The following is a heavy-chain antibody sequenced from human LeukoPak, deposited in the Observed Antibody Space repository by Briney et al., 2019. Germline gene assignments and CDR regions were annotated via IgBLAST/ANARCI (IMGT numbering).Heavy chain of an antibody. CDR1: GSTFSSYA. D-gene: IGHD3-9*01. Sequence: GRSLRLSCAASGSTFSSYAMHWVRQAPGKGLEWVAVISYDGSNKYYADSVKGRFTISRDNSKNTLYLQMNSLRAEDTAMYYCARDSRRYFDWLSGSVDYWGQGTLVTVSS. CDR3: ARDSRRYFDWLSGSVDY. CDR2: ISYDGSNK. V-gene: IGHV3-30-3*01. J-gene: IGHJ4*02.